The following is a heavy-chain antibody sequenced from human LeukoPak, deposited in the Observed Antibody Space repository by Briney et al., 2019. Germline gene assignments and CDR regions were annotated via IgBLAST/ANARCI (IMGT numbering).Heavy chain of an antibody. CDR2: FYSSTRT. CDR3: ARCMSELDYGDYAYYSHMDV. Sequence: SQTLSLTCTVSGDSPTSGSRYWSWIRQPAGKGLEWIGHFYSSTRTTYNPSLESRVTISGDTAKNQFSLKLDSVTAADTAVYFCARCMSELDYGDYAYYSHMDVWGRGTTVTVSS. J-gene: IGHJ6*04. V-gene: IGHV4-61*09. D-gene: IGHD4-17*01. CDR1: GDSPTSGSRY.